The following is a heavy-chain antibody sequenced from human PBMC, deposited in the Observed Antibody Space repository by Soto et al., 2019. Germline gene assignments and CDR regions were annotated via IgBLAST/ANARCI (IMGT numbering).Heavy chain of an antibody. CDR3: GKVLVGATGHTDSDS. CDR1: GGSFSGYY. Sequence: PSETLSLTCAVYGGSFSGYYWSWIRQPPGKGLEWIGEIDYNGVTYSNPSLKSRVTISRDTSKNQFSLKLTSVTTADTALYYCGKVLVGATGHTDSDSWGPGTLVTVSS. CDR2: IDYNGVT. V-gene: IGHV4-34*01. J-gene: IGHJ4*02. D-gene: IGHD2-15*01.